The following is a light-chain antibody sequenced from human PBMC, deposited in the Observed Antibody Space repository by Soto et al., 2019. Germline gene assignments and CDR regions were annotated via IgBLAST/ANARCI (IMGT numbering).Light chain of an antibody. V-gene: IGLV2-14*03. J-gene: IGLJ1*01. CDR1: RGDIGGYNY. Sequence: QSALTQPASVSASPGQSITISCTGTRGDIGGYNYVSWYQQHPGKAPKLMIYDVYHRPSGVSNRFSASKSGNTASLTISGLQAEDEADYYCSSYTSSTTLVFGTETKLTVL. CDR2: DVY. CDR3: SSYTSSTTLV.